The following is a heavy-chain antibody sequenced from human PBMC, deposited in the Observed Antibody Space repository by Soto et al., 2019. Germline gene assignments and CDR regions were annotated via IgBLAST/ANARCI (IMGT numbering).Heavy chain of an antibody. D-gene: IGHD4-17*01. Sequence: NPSETLSLTCAVYGGSFSGYYWSWIRQPPGKGLEWIGEINHSGSTNYNPSLKSRVTISVDTSKNQFSLKLSFVTAADTAVYYCARGRQVHYGDYVWMKSSRTYGMDVWGQGTTVTVSS. V-gene: IGHV4-34*01. CDR2: INHSGST. J-gene: IGHJ6*02. CDR1: GGSFSGYY. CDR3: ARGRQVHYGDYVWMKSSRTYGMDV.